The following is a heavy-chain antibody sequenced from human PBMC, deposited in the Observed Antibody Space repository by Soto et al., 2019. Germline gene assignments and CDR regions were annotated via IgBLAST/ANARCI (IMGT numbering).Heavy chain of an antibody. D-gene: IGHD5-12*01. CDR3: ARGYSGYGDHVRPLWGY. CDR1: GYTFTSYG. CDR2: ISAYNGNT. J-gene: IGHJ4*02. Sequence: GASVKVSCKASGYTFTSYGISWVRQAPGQGLEWMGWISAYNGNTNYAQKLQGRVTMTTDTSTSTAYMELRSLRSDDTAVYYCARGYSGYGDHVRPLWGYWGQGTLVTVSS. V-gene: IGHV1-18*01.